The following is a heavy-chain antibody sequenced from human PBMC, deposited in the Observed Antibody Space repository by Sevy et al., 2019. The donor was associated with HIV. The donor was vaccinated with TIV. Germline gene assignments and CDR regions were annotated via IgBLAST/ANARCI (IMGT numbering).Heavy chain of an antibody. Sequence: GGSLRLSCAASGFTFSSYWMSWVRQAPGKGLEWVANIKQDGSEKYYVDSVKGRFTISRDNAKNSMYLQMNSLRAEDTAVYYCARGGVTVVWGRTAFDIWGQGTMVTVSS. D-gene: IGHD3-10*01. CDR1: GFTFSSYW. CDR2: IKQDGSEK. J-gene: IGHJ3*02. V-gene: IGHV3-7*01. CDR3: ARGGVTVVWGRTAFDI.